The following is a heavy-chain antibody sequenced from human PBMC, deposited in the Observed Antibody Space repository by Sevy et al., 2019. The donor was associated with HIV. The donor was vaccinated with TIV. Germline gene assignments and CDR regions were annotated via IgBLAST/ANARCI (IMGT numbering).Heavy chain of an antibody. D-gene: IGHD3-10*01. V-gene: IGHV1-8*03. CDR1: GYTFTNNV. CDR3: TIYIGVFSRGAYYNFTDV. CDR2: MTPDSGRA. Sequence: ASVKVSCKTSGYTFTNNVINWLRQAAGQGLEWMGWMTPDSGRAGYAKRFQGRVTFTRDTSRNTAYMELSNLTSDDTAVNYCTIYIGVFSRGAYYNFTDVWGQGTLVTVSS. J-gene: IGHJ4*03.